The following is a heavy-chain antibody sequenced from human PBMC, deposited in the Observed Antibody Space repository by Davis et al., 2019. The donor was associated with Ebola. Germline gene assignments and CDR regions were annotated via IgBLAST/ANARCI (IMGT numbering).Heavy chain of an antibody. CDR2: IRSKANSYAT. V-gene: IGHV3-73*01. CDR3: TSSFSGSYRDY. D-gene: IGHD1-26*01. CDR1: GFTFSGSA. J-gene: IGHJ4*02. Sequence: PGGSLRLSCAASGFTFSGSAMHWVRQASGKVLEWVGRIRSKANSYATAYAASVKGRFTISRDDSKNTAYLQMNSLKTEDTAVYYCTSSFSGSYRDYWGQGTLVTVSS.